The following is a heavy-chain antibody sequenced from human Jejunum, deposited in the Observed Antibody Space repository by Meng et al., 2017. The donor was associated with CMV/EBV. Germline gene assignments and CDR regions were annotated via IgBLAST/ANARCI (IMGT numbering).Heavy chain of an antibody. J-gene: IGHJ4*02. CDR1: GFTFGRYA. Sequence: CGFTFGRYAMTWVRQAPGKGLEWISSISYSGRSTYSADSVKGRFTVSRDNSKNTLFLQMNSLRAEDTAIYYCAKDANLAVASTTFDYWGQGTLVTVSS. CDR2: ISYSGRST. D-gene: IGHD6-19*01. CDR3: AKDANLAVASTTFDY. V-gene: IGHV3-23*01.